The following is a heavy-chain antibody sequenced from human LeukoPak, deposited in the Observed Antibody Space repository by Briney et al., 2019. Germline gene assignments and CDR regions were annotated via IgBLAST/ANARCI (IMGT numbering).Heavy chain of an antibody. CDR3: ARELSPIVKYYIDS. CDR2: IWYDGSNT. CDR1: GFTFRSYG. V-gene: IGHV3-33*01. J-gene: IGHJ4*02. Sequence: PGGSLRLSCAASGFTFRSYGMHWVRQAPGKGLEWVAVIWYDGSNTYYADSVKGRFTISRDNSKNTVYLQMNSLRAEDTAVYYCARELSPIVKYYIDSWGQGTQVTVSS. D-gene: IGHD1-26*01.